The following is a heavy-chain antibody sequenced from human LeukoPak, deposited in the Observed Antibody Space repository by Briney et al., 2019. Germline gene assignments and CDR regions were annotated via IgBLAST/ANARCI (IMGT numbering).Heavy chain of an antibody. CDR2: GYYSGST. V-gene: IGHV4-39*01. CDR1: GGSISSSTYY. J-gene: IGHJ4*02. Sequence: SETLSLACTVSGGSISSSTYYWGWIRQPPGKGLEWIGSGYYSGSTYYNPSLKSRVTISVDTSKNQFSLKLSSVTAADTAVYYCARHRSVAGQDYFDYWGQGTLVTVSS. D-gene: IGHD6-19*01. CDR3: ARHRSVAGQDYFDY.